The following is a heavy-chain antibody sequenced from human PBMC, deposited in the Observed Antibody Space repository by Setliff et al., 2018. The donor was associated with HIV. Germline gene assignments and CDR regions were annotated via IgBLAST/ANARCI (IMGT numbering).Heavy chain of an antibody. D-gene: IGHD4-17*01. CDR2: IYYSGSI. V-gene: IGHV4-28*05. Sequence: SETLSLTCVVSGYSISSNDWWGWIRQSPGKGLEWIGYIYYSGSIYYNPSLKSRVTMSVDTSKNQFSLKLSSVTAVDTAVSYCAKKGNGDYHLDYWGQGTLVTVSS. CDR1: GYSISSNDW. J-gene: IGHJ4*02. CDR3: AKKGNGDYHLDY.